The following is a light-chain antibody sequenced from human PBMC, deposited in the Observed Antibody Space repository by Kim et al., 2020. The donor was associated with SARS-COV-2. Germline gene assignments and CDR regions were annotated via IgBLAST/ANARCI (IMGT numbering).Light chain of an antibody. CDR1: SSDVGYYNY. V-gene: IGLV2-14*03. CDR3: GSYTTSGTYV. CDR2: DVN. Sequence: QSALTQPASVSGSPGQSITISCTGTSSDVGYYNYVSWYQQHPGKAPKLMIYDVNTRPSGVSDRFSGSKSGSTASLTISGLQAEDEADYYCGSYTTSGTYVFGTGTKLTVL. J-gene: IGLJ1*01.